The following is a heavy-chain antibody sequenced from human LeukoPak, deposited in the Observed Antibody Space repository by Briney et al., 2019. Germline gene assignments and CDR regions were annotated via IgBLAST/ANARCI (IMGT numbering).Heavy chain of an antibody. CDR1: GGSISSGDYY. D-gene: IGHD3-16*02. Sequence: SETLSLTCTVSGGSISSGDYYWSWIRQPPGKGLEWLGYIYYSGSTYYNPSLKSRVTISVDTSKNQFSLKLSSVTAADTAVYYCARDHEYDYVLGSYRYYWYFDLWGRGTLVTVSS. J-gene: IGHJ2*01. CDR2: IYYSGST. CDR3: ARDHEYDYVLGSYRYYWYFDL. V-gene: IGHV4-30-4*01.